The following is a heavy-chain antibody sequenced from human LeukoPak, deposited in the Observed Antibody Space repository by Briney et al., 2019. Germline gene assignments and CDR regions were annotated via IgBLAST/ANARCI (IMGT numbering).Heavy chain of an antibody. D-gene: IGHD2-2*02. CDR1: GFTFSSYG. CDR3: ARDPCSSTSCYTVGEVDY. V-gene: IGHV3-33*01. Sequence: GRSLRLSCAASGFTFSSYGMPWVRQAPGKGLEWVAVIWYDGSNKYYADSVKGRFTISRDNSKNTLYLQMNSLRAEDTAVYYCARDPCSSTSCYTVGEVDYWGQGTLVTVSS. J-gene: IGHJ4*02. CDR2: IWYDGSNK.